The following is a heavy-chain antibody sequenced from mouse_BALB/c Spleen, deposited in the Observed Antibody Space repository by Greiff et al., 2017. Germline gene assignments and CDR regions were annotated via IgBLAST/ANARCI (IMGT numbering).Heavy chain of an antibody. Sequence: EVKLQESGPGLVKPSQSLSLTCSVTGYSITSGYYWNWIRQFPGNKLEWMGYISYDGSNNYNPSLKNRISITRDTSKNQFFLKLNSVTTEDTATYYCARLGNWAMDYWGQGTSVTVSS. CDR1: GYSITSGYY. J-gene: IGHJ4*01. V-gene: IGHV3-6*02. CDR3: ARLGNWAMDY. CDR2: ISYDGSN. D-gene: IGHD4-1*01.